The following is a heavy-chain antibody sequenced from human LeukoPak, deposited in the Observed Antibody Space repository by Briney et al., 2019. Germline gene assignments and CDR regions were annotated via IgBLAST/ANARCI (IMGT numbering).Heavy chain of an antibody. V-gene: IGHV3-64D*06. CDR1: GFTFSNYA. J-gene: IGHJ3*02. D-gene: IGHD2-15*01. CDR2: ISSNGGST. Sequence: GGSLRLSCSASGFTFSNYAMHWVRQAPGKGLEYVSAISSNGGSTYYADSVKGRFTVSRDNSKNTLYLQMSSLRAEDTAVYYCVKALGYCSGGSCLAFDIWGQGTMVTVSS. CDR3: VKALGYCSGGSCLAFDI.